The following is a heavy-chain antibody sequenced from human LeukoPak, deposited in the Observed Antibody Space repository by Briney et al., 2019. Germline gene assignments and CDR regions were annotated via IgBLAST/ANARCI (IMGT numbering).Heavy chain of an antibody. J-gene: IGHJ4*02. V-gene: IGHV3-21*01. CDR3: ARAAGQLDDY. CDR1: GSTFSSYS. Sequence: GGSLRLSCAASGSTFSSYSMNWVRQAPGKGLEWVSSISSSSSYIYYADSVKGRFTISRDNAKNSLYLQMSSLRAEDTAVYYCARAAGQLDDYWGQGTLVTVSS. D-gene: IGHD6-13*01. CDR2: ISSSSSYI.